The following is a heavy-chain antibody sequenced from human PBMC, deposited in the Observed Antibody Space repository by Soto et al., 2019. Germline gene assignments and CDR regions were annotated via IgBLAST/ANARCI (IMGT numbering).Heavy chain of an antibody. CDR3: ATHLSGSRGLKVWYFDL. J-gene: IGHJ2*01. D-gene: IGHD3-10*01. V-gene: IGHV1-24*01. CDR1: GYTLSDLS. CDR2: FDPEDGET. Sequence: ASVKVSCKVSGYTLSDLSIHWVRQAPGKGLEWMGGFDPEDGETIYTQEFQGRVTVTEDTSTDTAYMELSSLRYEDTAVYYCATHLSGSRGLKVWYFDLWRRGTLVTVSS.